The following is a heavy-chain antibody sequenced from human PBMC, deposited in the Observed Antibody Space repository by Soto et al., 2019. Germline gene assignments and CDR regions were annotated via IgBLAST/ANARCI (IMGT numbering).Heavy chain of an antibody. CDR3: ARDGRRRVTMVRGGFDY. CDR2: IIPIFGTA. J-gene: IGHJ4*02. V-gene: IGHV1-69*06. CDR1: GGTFSSYA. D-gene: IGHD3-10*01. Sequence: QVQLVQSGAEVKKPGSSVKVSCKASGGTFSSYAISWVRQAPGQGLEWMGGIIPIFGTANYAQKFQGRVTITADKSTSTAYMELSSLRSEDTAVYYCARDGRRRVTMVRGGFDYWGQGTPVTVSS.